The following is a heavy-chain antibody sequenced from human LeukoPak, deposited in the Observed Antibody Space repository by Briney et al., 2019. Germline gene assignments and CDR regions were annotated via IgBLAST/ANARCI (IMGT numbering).Heavy chain of an antibody. V-gene: IGHV5-51*01. D-gene: IGHD2-2*01. Sequence: KPGESLKISCKGSGYSFTSYWIGWVRPMPGKGLEWMGIIYPGDSDTRYSPSFQGQVTISADKSISIAYLQWSSLKASDTAMYYCARQALYCTTISCLPDDAFDIWGQGTMVTVSS. CDR3: ARQALYCTTISCLPDDAFDI. CDR1: GYSFTSYW. CDR2: IYPGDSDT. J-gene: IGHJ3*02.